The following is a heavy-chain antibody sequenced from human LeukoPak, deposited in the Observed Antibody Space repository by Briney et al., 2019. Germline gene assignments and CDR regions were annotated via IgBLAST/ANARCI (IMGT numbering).Heavy chain of an antibody. J-gene: IGHJ4*02. Sequence: GGSLRLSCAASGFTFSDYYMTWIRQAPGKGLEWVSYISSSGITIYYADSVKGRFTIPRDDAKNSLYLQMNSLRAEDTAVYYCARAVRIAEARHYQNWGQGTLVTVSS. D-gene: IGHD6-19*01. CDR2: ISSSGITI. CDR3: ARAVRIAEARHYQN. CDR1: GFTFSDYY. V-gene: IGHV3-11*04.